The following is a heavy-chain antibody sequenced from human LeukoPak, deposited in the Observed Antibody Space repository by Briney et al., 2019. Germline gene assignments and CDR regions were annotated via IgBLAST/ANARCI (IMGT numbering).Heavy chain of an antibody. V-gene: IGHV5-51*01. D-gene: IGHD3/OR15-3a*01. Sequence: GESLKISCKGSGYSFSNYWIGWVRRMPGKGLEWMGMTYPDDSDTRYSPSFQGQVTISADKSITTAYLQWSSLKASDTAMYYCARLSPGGLVNAFDIWGQGTMVTVSS. CDR3: ARLSPGGLVNAFDI. CDR1: GYSFSNYW. CDR2: TYPDDSDT. J-gene: IGHJ3*02.